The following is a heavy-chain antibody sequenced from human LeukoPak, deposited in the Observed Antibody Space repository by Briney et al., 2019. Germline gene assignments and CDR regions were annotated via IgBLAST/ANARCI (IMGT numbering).Heavy chain of an antibody. V-gene: IGHV4-34*01. D-gene: IGHD6-13*01. CDR3: ARGERDSSSWYFAFDP. J-gene: IGHJ5*02. CDR2: INHSGGT. Sequence: PSETLSLTCAVYGGSFSGYYWSWIRQPPGKGLEWIGEINHSGGTNYNPSLKSRVTISVDTSKNQFSLKLSSVTAADTAVYYCARGERDSSSWYFAFDPWGQGTLVTVSS. CDR1: GGSFSGYY.